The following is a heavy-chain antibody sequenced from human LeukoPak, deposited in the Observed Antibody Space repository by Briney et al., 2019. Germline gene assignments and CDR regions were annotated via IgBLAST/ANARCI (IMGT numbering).Heavy chain of an antibody. CDR3: ARGRVPAAIRYYYYYGMDV. D-gene: IGHD2-2*02. V-gene: IGHV4-59*01. Sequence: SETLSLTCTVSGGTISSYYWSWIRQPPGKGLEWIGYIYYSGSTNYNPSLKSRVTISVDTSKNQFSLKLSSVTAADTAVYYRARGRVPAAIRYYYYYGMDVWGQGTTVTVSS. CDR2: IYYSGST. CDR1: GGTISSYY. J-gene: IGHJ6*02.